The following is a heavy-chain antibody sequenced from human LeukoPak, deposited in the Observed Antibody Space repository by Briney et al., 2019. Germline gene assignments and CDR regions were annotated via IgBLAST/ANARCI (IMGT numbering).Heavy chain of an antibody. J-gene: IGHJ6*04. V-gene: IGHV4-61*02. CDR1: GGSISSGSYY. Sequence: SETLSLTCTVSGGSISSGSYYWSWIRQPAGKGLEWIGRIYTSGSTNYNPSLKSRVTISVDTSKNQLSLKLSSVTAADTAVYYCARGGGYRSLDVWGKGTTVTVSS. CDR2: IYTSGST. CDR3: ARGGGYRSLDV. D-gene: IGHD5-24*01.